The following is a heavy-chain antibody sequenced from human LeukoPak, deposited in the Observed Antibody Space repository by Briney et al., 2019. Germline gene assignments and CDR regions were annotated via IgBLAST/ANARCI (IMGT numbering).Heavy chain of an antibody. CDR2: INPNSGGT. J-gene: IGHJ6*03. CDR3: ASNYDRGGIAAAGSHYYYYYMDV. D-gene: IGHD6-13*01. V-gene: IGHV1-2*02. Sequence: ASVKVSCKASGYTFTGYYMHWVRQAPGQGLEWMGWINPNSGGTNYAQKFQGRVTMTRDTSISTAYMELSRLRSDDTAVYYCASNYDRGGIAAAGSHYYYYYMDVWGKGTTVTVSS. CDR1: GYTFTGYY.